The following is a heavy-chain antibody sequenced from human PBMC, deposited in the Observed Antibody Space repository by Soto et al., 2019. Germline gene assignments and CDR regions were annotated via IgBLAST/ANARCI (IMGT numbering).Heavy chain of an antibody. Sequence: GGSLRLSCAASGFTFSSYWMHWVRQAPGKGLVWVSRINSDGSSTSYADSVKGRFTISRDNAKNTLYLQMNSLRAEDTAVYYCARAPRDYGDYLSFDYWGQGTLVTVSS. CDR3: ARAPRDYGDYLSFDY. J-gene: IGHJ4*02. D-gene: IGHD4-17*01. CDR1: GFTFSSYW. CDR2: INSDGSST. V-gene: IGHV3-74*01.